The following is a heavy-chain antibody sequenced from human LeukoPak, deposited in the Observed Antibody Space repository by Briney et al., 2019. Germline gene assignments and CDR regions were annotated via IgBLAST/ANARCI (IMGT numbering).Heavy chain of an antibody. CDR3: ARDLDSSGWYGYFDY. D-gene: IGHD6-19*01. J-gene: IGHJ4*02. Sequence: GGSLRLSCAASGFSFSDYNMNWVRQALGKGLEWVSSISSSSSYIYYADSVKGRFTISRDNAKNSLYLQMNSLRAEDTAVYYCARDLDSSGWYGYFDYWGQGTLVTVSS. CDR1: GFSFSDYN. V-gene: IGHV3-21*01. CDR2: ISSSSSYI.